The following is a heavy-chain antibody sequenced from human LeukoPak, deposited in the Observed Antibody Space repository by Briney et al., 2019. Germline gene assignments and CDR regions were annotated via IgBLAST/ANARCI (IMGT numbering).Heavy chain of an antibody. D-gene: IGHD4-17*01. CDR3: ASPAGDYDPGDY. J-gene: IGHJ4*02. V-gene: IGHV3-53*01. Sequence: GXXLRLSCAASGFTVSSNYMSWVRQAPGKGLEWVSVIYSGGSTYYSDSVKGRFTISRDNSKNTLYLQMNSLRAEDTAVYYCASPAGDYDPGDYWGQGTLVTVSS. CDR1: GFTVSSNY. CDR2: IYSGGST.